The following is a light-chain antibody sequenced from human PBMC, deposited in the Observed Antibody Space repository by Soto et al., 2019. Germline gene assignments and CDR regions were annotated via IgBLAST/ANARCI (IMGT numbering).Light chain of an antibody. Sequence: EIVLTQSPGTLSLSPGERATLSCRASQSVSSSYLARYQQKPGQAPRLLIYGASSRATGIPDRFSGSGSGTDFALTISRLERDDFAAYYCQQYGSSPLTFGEGTKLEIK. V-gene: IGKV3-20*01. CDR3: QQYGSSPLT. J-gene: IGKJ4*01. CDR1: QSVSSSY. CDR2: GAS.